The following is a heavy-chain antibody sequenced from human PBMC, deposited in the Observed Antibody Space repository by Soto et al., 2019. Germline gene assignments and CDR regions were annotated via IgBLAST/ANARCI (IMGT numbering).Heavy chain of an antibody. CDR3: ARAKVVVVAPIDP. V-gene: IGHV4-34*01. Sequence: QVQLQQWGAGLLKPSETLSLTCAVYGGSFSGYYWSWIRQPPGKGLEWIGEINHSGSANYNPSLRSRVTISVDTSKNQFSLKLSSVTAADAAVYYCARAKVVVVAPIDPWGQGTLVTVSS. D-gene: IGHD2-15*01. J-gene: IGHJ5*02. CDR2: INHSGSA. CDR1: GGSFSGYY.